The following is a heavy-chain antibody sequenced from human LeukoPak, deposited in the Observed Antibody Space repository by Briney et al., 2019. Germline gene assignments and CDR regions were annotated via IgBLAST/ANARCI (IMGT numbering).Heavy chain of an antibody. D-gene: IGHD2-2*01. V-gene: IGHV4-39*01. CDR1: GDSMSTSSYY. J-gene: IGHJ4*02. CDR2: IYYSGST. Sequence: SETLSLTCNVSGDSMSTSSYYWGWIRQPPGKGLEWLGSIYYSGSTYYNPSLKSRVTMSEDTPKNQFSLTVSSVTASDTAVYYCVRRIAASRYCSRSTCYSADHWSQGTLVTVSS. CDR3: VRRIAASRYCSRSTCYSADH.